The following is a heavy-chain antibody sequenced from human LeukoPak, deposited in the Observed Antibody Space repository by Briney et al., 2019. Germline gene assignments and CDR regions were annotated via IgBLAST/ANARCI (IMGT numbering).Heavy chain of an antibody. J-gene: IGHJ4*02. CDR3: ARVGIALTSPFDY. V-gene: IGHV3-11*01. D-gene: IGHD1-1*01. CDR2: MSSRGYPT. CDR1: GFTFGDYY. Sequence: GGSLRLSCLASGFTFGDYYMSWVRQAPGKGLEWISYMSSRGYPTYYAESVKGRFTISRDNAKNTLYLQTHNLRTDDTAVYFCARVGIALTSPFDYWGLGTLVAVSS.